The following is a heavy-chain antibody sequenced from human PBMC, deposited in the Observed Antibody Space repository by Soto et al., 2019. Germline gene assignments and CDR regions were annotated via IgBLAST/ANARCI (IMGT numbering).Heavy chain of an antibody. CDR1: GGSISSGGYS. J-gene: IGHJ4*02. CDR3: ATEVLVGAKGVFDY. D-gene: IGHD1-26*01. CDR2: IYHSGST. V-gene: IGHV4-30-2*01. Sequence: QLQLQESGSGLVKPSQTLSLTCAVSGGSISSGGYSWSWIRQPPGKGLEWIGYIYHSGSTSYNPSLKNRVTISVDRSKNQFSLKLSSVTAADTAVYYCATEVLVGAKGVFDYWGQGTLVTVSS.